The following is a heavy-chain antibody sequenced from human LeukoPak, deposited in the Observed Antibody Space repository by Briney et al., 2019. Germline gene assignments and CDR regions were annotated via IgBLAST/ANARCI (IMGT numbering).Heavy chain of an antibody. CDR2: INPNSGGT. J-gene: IGHJ4*02. CDR1: GYTFTGYY. CDR3: ARVSRVSEVGATTGLVY. Sequence: GASVKVSCKASGYTFTGYYMHWVRQAPGQGLEWMGWINPNSGGTNYAQKFQGRVTMTRDTSISTAYMELSRLRSDDTAVYYCARVSRVSEVGATTGLVYWGQGTLVTVSS. D-gene: IGHD1-26*01. V-gene: IGHV1-2*02.